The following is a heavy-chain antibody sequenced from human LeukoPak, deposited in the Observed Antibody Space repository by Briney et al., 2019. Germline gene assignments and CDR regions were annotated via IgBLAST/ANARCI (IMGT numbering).Heavy chain of an antibody. CDR1: GGSISSSSYY. CDR3: ASQIRGSGGYNPSYYYYGMDV. V-gene: IGHV4-39*01. J-gene: IGHJ6*02. CDR2: IYYSGST. Sequence: SETLSLTCTVSGGSISSSSYYWGWIRQPPGKGLEWIGSIYYSGSTYYNPSLKSRVTISVDTSKNQFSLKLSSVTAADTAVYYCASQIRGSGGYNPSYYYYGMDVWGQGTTVTVSS. D-gene: IGHD5-24*01.